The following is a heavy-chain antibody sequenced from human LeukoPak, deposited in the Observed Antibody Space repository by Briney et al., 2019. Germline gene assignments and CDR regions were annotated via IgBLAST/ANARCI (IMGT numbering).Heavy chain of an antibody. Sequence: GGSLRLSCVASGFTFSSYGMQWVRQAPGKGLEWVTFIRYDGSNKYYADSVKGQFTISRDNSKNTLYLQMNSLRAEDTAVYYCAKDVTGLVGAPDYWGQGTLVTVSS. V-gene: IGHV3-30*02. J-gene: IGHJ4*02. D-gene: IGHD1-26*01. CDR3: AKDVTGLVGAPDY. CDR2: IRYDGSNK. CDR1: GFTFSSYG.